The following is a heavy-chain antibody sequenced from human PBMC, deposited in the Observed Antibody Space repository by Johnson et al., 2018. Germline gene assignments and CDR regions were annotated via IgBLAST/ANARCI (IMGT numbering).Heavy chain of an antibody. CDR1: GFTFDDYA. CDR2: ISWNSGSI. V-gene: IGHV3-9*01. D-gene: IGHD3-10*01. Sequence: VQLVESGGVVVQXGGSLRLSCAASGFTFDDYAMHWVRQAPGKGLEWVSGISWNSGSIGYADSVKGRFTISRDNAKHSLYLQMNSLRAEDTAVYYCARDPGIKGRYYSYYYMDVWGKGTTVTVSS. CDR3: ARDPGIKGRYYSYYYMDV. J-gene: IGHJ6*03.